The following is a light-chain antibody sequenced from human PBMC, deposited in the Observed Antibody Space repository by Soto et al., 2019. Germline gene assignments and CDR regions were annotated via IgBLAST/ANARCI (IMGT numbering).Light chain of an antibody. CDR2: EVS. Sequence: QSVLTQPASVSGSPGQSITISCTGTSSDIGGYNYVSWYQHHPGKAPRLIIYEVSNRPSGVSHRFSGSKSGNTASLTISGLQAEDEADYYCNSYTSAKTEVFGGGTKLTVL. J-gene: IGLJ3*02. V-gene: IGLV2-14*01. CDR1: SSDIGGYNY. CDR3: NSYTSAKTEV.